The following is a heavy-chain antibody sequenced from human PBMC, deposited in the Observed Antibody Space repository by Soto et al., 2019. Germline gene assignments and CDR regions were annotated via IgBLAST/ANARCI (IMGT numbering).Heavy chain of an antibody. J-gene: IGHJ4*02. D-gene: IGHD3-16*02. CDR1: GGSISSSSYY. Sequence: QLQLQESGPGLVKPSEPLSLTCTVSGGSISSSSYYWGWIRQPPGKGLEWVGSIYYSGSTYYNPSLQRRVTISTDTSKNHVSMKLSSVTAADTAVYYCARSGLHFGELSPPNYWGQGTLVTVSS. CDR3: ARSGLHFGELSPPNY. CDR2: IYYSGST. V-gene: IGHV4-39*01.